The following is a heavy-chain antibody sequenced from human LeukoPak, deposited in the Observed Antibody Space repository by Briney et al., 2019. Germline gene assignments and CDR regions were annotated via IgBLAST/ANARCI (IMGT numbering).Heavy chain of an antibody. CDR1: GYTFTSYG. CDR2: ISAYNGNT. Sequence: ASVKVSCKASGYTFTSYGISWVRQAPGHRLEWMGWISAYNGNTNYAQKLQGRVTMTTDTSTSTAYMELRSLRSDDTAVYYCAKISARYCSGGSCYFDYWGQGTLVTVSS. V-gene: IGHV1-18*01. CDR3: AKISARYCSGGSCYFDY. D-gene: IGHD2-15*01. J-gene: IGHJ4*02.